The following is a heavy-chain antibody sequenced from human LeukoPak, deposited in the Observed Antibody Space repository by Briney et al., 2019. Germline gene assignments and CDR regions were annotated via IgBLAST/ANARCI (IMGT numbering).Heavy chain of an antibody. D-gene: IGHD5-24*01. V-gene: IGHV1-2*02. CDR1: GYTFTGYY. CDR3: ARVSSAVDDAFDI. J-gene: IGHJ3*02. Sequence: GASVKVSCTASGYTFTGYYMHWVRQAPGQGLEWMGWINPNSGGTNYAQKFQGRVTMTRDTSISTAYMELSRLRSDDTAVYYCARVSSAVDDAFDIWGQGTMVTVSS. CDR2: INPNSGGT.